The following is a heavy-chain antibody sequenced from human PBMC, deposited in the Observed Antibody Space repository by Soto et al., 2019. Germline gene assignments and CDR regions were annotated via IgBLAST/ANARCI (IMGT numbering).Heavy chain of an antibody. CDR3: AKQVRDGTSSPYYFDY. V-gene: IGHV3-23*01. D-gene: IGHD6-6*01. Sequence: GGSLRLSCAGSGFAFSNYAMSWVRQAPGKGLEWVSAISSAVNTYYADSVKGRFTISRDNSKNTLSLQMNSLRAEDTAVYYCAKQVRDGTSSPYYFDYWGQGTLVTVSS. CDR1: GFAFSNYA. J-gene: IGHJ4*02. CDR2: ISSAVNT.